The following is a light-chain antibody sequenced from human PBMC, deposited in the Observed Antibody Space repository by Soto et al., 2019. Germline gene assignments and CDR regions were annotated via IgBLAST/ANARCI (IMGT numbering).Light chain of an antibody. Sequence: EIVMTQSPATLPVSPGERATLSCRASRNINRKLAWYQQKPGQAPRLLISGASTRATGIPARFSGSGSGTEFTLTISSLQSEDFAVYYCQQYNNWPPLTFGGGTKVEIK. V-gene: IGKV3-15*01. J-gene: IGKJ4*01. CDR2: GAS. CDR1: RNINRK. CDR3: QQYNNWPPLT.